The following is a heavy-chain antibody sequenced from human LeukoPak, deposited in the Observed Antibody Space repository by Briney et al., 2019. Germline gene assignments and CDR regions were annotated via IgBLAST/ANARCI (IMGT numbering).Heavy chain of an antibody. Sequence: PGGSLRLSCAASGFTFDDYGMSWVRQAPGKGLEWVSGINWNGGSTGYADSVKGRFTISRDNAKNSLYLQMNSLRAEDTALYYCARQIRGYSYGYWYFDYWGQGTLVTVSS. J-gene: IGHJ4*02. V-gene: IGHV3-20*04. CDR1: GFTFDDYG. D-gene: IGHD5-18*01. CDR2: INWNGGST. CDR3: ARQIRGYSYGYWYFDY.